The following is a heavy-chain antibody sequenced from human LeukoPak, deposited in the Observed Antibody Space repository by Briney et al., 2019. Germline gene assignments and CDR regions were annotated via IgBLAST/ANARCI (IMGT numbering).Heavy chain of an antibody. J-gene: IGHJ4*01. V-gene: IGHV1-69*13. CDR1: GGTFRNFA. Sequence: GASVTVSFKSFGGTFRNFAISWVRQTPGQGLEWMGRVIPLFGTSNYAQKFRGRGTITADQSTSTAFMEFTTVTSEDTAVYYRPTDYGDNSNFWGQGTLVTVSS. D-gene: IGHD4-23*01. CDR2: VIPLFGTS. CDR3: PTDYGDNSNF.